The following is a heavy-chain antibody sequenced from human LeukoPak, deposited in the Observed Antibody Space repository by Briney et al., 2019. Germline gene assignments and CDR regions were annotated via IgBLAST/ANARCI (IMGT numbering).Heavy chain of an antibody. V-gene: IGHV1-69*13. D-gene: IGHD1-26*01. CDR1: GGTFSSYA. Sequence: ASVKVSCKASGGTFSSYAISWVRQAPGQGLEWMGGIIPIFGTATYAQKFQGRVTITADESTSTAYMELSSLRSEDTAVYYCARGRDSGYDYGMDVWGQGTTVTVSS. J-gene: IGHJ6*02. CDR3: ARGRDSGYDYGMDV. CDR2: IIPIFGTA.